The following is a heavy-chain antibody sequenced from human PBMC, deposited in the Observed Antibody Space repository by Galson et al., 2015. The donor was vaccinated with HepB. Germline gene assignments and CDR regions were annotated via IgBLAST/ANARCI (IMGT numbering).Heavy chain of an antibody. V-gene: IGHV1-2*02. Sequence: SVKVSCKASPYTFTKYYIHWVRQAPGQGLQWVGWINPNSGRTNYAPNLRDRVTMSRDTSINTVYMDLSSLRSDDSAIYFCARAVVPAAPSDSWGQGTLVTVSS. D-gene: IGHD2-2*01. CDR2: INPNSGRT. J-gene: IGHJ5*01. CDR3: ARAVVPAAPSDS. CDR1: PYTFTKYY.